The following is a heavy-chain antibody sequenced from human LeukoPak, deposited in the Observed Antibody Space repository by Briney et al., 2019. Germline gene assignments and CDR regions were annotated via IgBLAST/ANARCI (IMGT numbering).Heavy chain of an antibody. CDR1: GGSISNYY. V-gene: IGHV4-59*12. D-gene: IGHD2-15*01. CDR2: IYYSGST. CDR3: ARGEGGYCSGGSCNGGAFDI. Sequence: SETLSLTCNVSGGSISNYYWTWIRQPPGKGLEWIGYIYYSGSTYYNPSLKSRVTISVDTSKNQFSLKLSSVTAADTAVYYCARGEGGYCSGGSCNGGAFDIWGQGTMVTVSS. J-gene: IGHJ3*02.